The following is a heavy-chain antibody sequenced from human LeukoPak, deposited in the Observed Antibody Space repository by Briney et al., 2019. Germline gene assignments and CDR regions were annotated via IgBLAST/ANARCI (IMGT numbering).Heavy chain of an antibody. CDR3: ARVSSGYSSSWTPYYFDY. CDR1: GYSISSGYY. J-gene: IGHJ4*02. CDR2: IYHSGST. V-gene: IGHV4-38-2*02. D-gene: IGHD6-13*01. Sequence: PSETLSLTCTVYGYSISSGYYWGWIRQPPGKGLEWIGSIYHSGSTYYNPSLKSRVTISVDTSKNQFSLKLSSVTAADTAVYYCARVSSGYSSSWTPYYFDYWGQGTLVTVSS.